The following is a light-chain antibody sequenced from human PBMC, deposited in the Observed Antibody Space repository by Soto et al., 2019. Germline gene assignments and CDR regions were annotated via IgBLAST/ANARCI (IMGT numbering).Light chain of an antibody. J-gene: IGKJ1*01. CDR2: AAY. Sequence: DIQMTQSSSALSASVGDRVTITCRASQSISSYLNWYQQKPGKAPKLLIYAAYSLQSGVTSRFSGSGSGTDFTLTISSLQPEDFATYYCQPSYSTPRTVGQGTQVEIK. CDR3: QPSYSTPRT. V-gene: IGKV1-39*01. CDR1: QSISSY.